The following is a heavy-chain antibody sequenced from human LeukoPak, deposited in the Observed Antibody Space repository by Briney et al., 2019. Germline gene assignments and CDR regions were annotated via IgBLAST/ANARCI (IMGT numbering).Heavy chain of an antibody. Sequence: GASVKVSCKASGYTFTSYGISWVRQAPGHGLEWMGWISAYNGNTNYAQKLQGRVTMTTDTSTSTAYMELRSLRSDDTAVYYCARDRLPYCTNGVCFVDYWGQGTLVTVSS. CDR2: ISAYNGNT. J-gene: IGHJ4*02. CDR1: GYTFTSYG. CDR3: ARDRLPYCTNGVCFVDY. V-gene: IGHV1-18*01. D-gene: IGHD2-8*01.